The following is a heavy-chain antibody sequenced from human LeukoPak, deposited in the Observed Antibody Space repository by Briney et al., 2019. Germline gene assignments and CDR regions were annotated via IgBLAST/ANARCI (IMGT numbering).Heavy chain of an antibody. D-gene: IGHD6-13*01. CDR3: ARNLIPEQLVVNF. CDR2: IYYTGGT. Sequence: PSETLSLTCTVSGGSISDYYWNWIRQPPGKGLEWIGYIYYTGGTNYNPSLKSRVTMSVDTSKNQFSLNLQSVTPEDTAVYYCARNLIPEQLVVNFWGQGTLVTVSS. CDR1: GGSISDYY. J-gene: IGHJ4*02. V-gene: IGHV4-59*01.